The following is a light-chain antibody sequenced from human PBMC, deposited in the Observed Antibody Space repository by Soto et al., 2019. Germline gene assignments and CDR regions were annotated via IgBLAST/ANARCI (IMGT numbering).Light chain of an antibody. V-gene: IGKV3-20*01. Sequence: EIVLTQSPGTLSLSPGERATLSCRASQTVSSNYLAWYQQRPGQPPRLLMYDASTRATGIPDRFSGSGSGTDFTLTISRLELEDFAVYRCQQYGSSPWTFGQGTKVEIK. CDR3: QQYGSSPWT. CDR2: DAS. CDR1: QTVSSNY. J-gene: IGKJ1*01.